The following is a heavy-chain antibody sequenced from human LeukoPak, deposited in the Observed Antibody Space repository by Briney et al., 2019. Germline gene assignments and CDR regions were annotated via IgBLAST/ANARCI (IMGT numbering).Heavy chain of an antibody. V-gene: IGHV1-2*06. D-gene: IGHD2-2*01. Sequence: ASVKVSCKASGYTFTGYHMHWVRQAPGQGLEWMGRINPNSGDTNNAQKFQGRVTMTRDTSISTAYMDLSRLTSDDTAVYYCARDYCSSTSCLFDYWGQGTLVTVSS. CDR2: INPNSGDT. CDR1: GYTFTGYH. J-gene: IGHJ4*02. CDR3: ARDYCSSTSCLFDY.